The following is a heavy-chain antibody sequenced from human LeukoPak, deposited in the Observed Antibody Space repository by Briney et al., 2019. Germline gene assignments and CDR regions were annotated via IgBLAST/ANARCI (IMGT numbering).Heavy chain of an antibody. Sequence: GGSLRLSCAVSGFTFSSYGMHWVRQAPGKGLEWVAVIWNDGSEKYNADSVKGRFTISRDNSKNTLYLQMNSLRAEDTAVYYCARGYCSSIGCATGWKFDYWGQGTLVTVSS. CDR1: GFTFSSYG. V-gene: IGHV3-33*01. J-gene: IGHJ4*02. CDR3: ARGYCSSIGCATGWKFDY. D-gene: IGHD2-2*01. CDR2: IWNDGSEK.